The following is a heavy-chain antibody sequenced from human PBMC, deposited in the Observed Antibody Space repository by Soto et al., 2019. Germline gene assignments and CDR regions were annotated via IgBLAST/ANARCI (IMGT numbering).Heavy chain of an antibody. CDR3: AKATYYYDSSQETYLDY. D-gene: IGHD3-22*01. Sequence: GGSLRLSCAASGFTFGSYGMHWVRQAPGKGLEWVAVISYDGSNKYYADSVKGRFTISRDNSKNTLYLQMNSLRAEDTAVYYCAKATYYYDSSQETYLDYWGQGTLVTVSS. V-gene: IGHV3-30*18. J-gene: IGHJ4*02. CDR2: ISYDGSNK. CDR1: GFTFGSYG.